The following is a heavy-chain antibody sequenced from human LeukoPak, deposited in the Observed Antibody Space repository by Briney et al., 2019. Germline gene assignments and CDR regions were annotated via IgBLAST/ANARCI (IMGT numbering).Heavy chain of an antibody. CDR2: IYFSGST. CDR3: ARGDSSGRYFGADAFDI. Sequence: PSETLSLTCTVSGGSISSSSYYWGWIRQSPGKGLEWIGSIYFSGSTYYNPSLKSRVTISVDTSKNQFSLKLSSVTAADTAVYYCARGDSSGRYFGADAFDIWGQGTMVTVSS. J-gene: IGHJ3*02. CDR1: GGSISSSSYY. D-gene: IGHD6-19*01. V-gene: IGHV4-39*01.